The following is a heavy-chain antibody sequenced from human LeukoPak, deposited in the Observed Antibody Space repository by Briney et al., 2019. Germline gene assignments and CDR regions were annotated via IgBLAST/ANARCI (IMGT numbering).Heavy chain of an antibody. V-gene: IGHV4-34*01. CDR2: INHSGST. J-gene: IGHJ6*03. Sequence: SETLSLTCAFYGGSFSGYYWSWIRQPPGKGLEWIGEINHSGSTNYNPSLKSRVTISVDTSKNQFSLKLSSVTAADTAVYYCARHDRYYYYYYYMDVWGKGTTVTVSS. D-gene: IGHD1-1*01. CDR3: ARHDRYYYYYYYMDV. CDR1: GGSFSGYY.